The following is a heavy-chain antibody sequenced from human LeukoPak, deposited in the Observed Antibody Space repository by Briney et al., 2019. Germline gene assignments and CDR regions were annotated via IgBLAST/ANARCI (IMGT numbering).Heavy chain of an antibody. CDR2: IIPILGIA. J-gene: IGHJ3*02. CDR1: GGTFSSYA. V-gene: IGHV1-69*04. CDR3: ARAPLGEQRLVIGAFDI. Sequence: SVKVSCKASGGTFSSYAISWVRQAPGQGLEWMGRIIPILGIANYAQKFQGRVTITADKSTSTAYMELSSLRSEDTAVYYCARAPLGEQRLVIGAFDIWGQGTVVTVSS. D-gene: IGHD6-13*01.